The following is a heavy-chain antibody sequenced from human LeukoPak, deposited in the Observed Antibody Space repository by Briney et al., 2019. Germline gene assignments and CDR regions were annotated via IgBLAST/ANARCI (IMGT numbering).Heavy chain of an antibody. D-gene: IGHD3-3*01. CDR1: GFTFNDYW. CDR3: AKLHVLRFLESNPAGAFDI. V-gene: IGHV3-23*01. J-gene: IGHJ3*02. Sequence: GGSLRLSCAASGFTFNDYWMTWFRQAPGKGLEWVSAISGSGGSTYYADSVKGRFTISRDNSKNTLYLQMNSLRAEDTAVYYCAKLHVLRFLESNPAGAFDIWGQGTMVTVSS. CDR2: ISGSGGST.